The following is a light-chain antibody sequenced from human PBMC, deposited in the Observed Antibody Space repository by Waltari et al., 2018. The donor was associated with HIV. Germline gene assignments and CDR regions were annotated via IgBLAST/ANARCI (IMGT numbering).Light chain of an antibody. Sequence: DIVMTQSPDSLAVSLGERATINCKSSQSVFFSSNNKNFLAWYQQKPGQAPKLLISWASTRESGFPARFSGSGSGTDFTLTISSLQPGDVAVYFCQQYYTVPLTFGPGTKVEIK. CDR1: QSVFFSSNNKNF. J-gene: IGKJ3*01. CDR2: WAS. V-gene: IGKV4-1*01. CDR3: QQYYTVPLT.